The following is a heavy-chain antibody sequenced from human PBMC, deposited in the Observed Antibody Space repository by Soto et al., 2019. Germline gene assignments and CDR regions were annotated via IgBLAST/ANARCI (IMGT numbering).Heavy chain of an antibody. CDR2: VNPNRANT. CDR3: AGSDGWDLNLFDS. J-gene: IGHJ5*01. CDR1: GYRFSNYD. D-gene: IGHD6-19*01. Sequence: QVQLVQSGAEVKKPGASVKVSCKASGYRFSNYDMNWVRQAPGQGLEWMGWVNPNRANTGYAQKFRGRLTLTTNTSLTTAYMELSSLTSEDTAVYYCAGSDGWDLNLFDSWGQGTLVTVSS. V-gene: IGHV1-8*01.